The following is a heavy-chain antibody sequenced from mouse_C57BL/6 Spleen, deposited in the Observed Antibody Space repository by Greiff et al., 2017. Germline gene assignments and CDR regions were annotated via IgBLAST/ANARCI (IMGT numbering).Heavy chain of an antibody. J-gene: IGHJ4*01. V-gene: IGHV1-18*01. Sequence: VQLKESGPELVKPGASVKIPCKASGYTFTDYNMDWVKQSHGKSLEWIGDINPNNGGTIYNQKFKGKATLTVDKSSSTAYMELRSLTSEDTAVYYCARGGIYYYAGGAMDYWGQGTSVTVSS. CDR2: INPNNGGT. D-gene: IGHD1-1*01. CDR1: GYTFTDYN. CDR3: ARGGIYYYAGGAMDY.